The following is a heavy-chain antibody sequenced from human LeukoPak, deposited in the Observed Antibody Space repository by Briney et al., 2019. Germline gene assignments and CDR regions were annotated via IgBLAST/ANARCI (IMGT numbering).Heavy chain of an antibody. D-gene: IGHD5-12*01. CDR3: AKAGPYSGYDYPFDY. J-gene: IGHJ4*02. CDR1: GFTFSSYA. CDR2: ISYDGSNK. Sequence: PGGSPRLSCAASGFTFSSYAMHWVRQAPGKGLEWVAVISYDGSNKYYADSAKGRFTISRDNSKNTLYLQMNSLRAEDTAVYYCAKAGPYSGYDYPFDYWGQGTLVTVSS. V-gene: IGHV3-30-3*01.